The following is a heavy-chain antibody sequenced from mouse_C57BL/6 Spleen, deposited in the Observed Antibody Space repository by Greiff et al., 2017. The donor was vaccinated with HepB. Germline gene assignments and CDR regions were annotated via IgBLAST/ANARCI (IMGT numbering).Heavy chain of an antibody. V-gene: IGHV1-58*01. CDR2: IYIGNGYT. J-gene: IGHJ1*03. CDR3: ARGPYYYGSSYPYFDV. CDR1: GYTFTSYG. Sequence: EVQLQQSGAELVRPGSSVKMSCKTSGYTFTSYGINWVKQRPGQGLEWIGYIYIGNGYTEYNEKFKGKATLTSDTSSSTAYMQLSSLTSEDSAIYFCARGPYYYGSSYPYFDVWGTGTTVTVSS. D-gene: IGHD1-1*01.